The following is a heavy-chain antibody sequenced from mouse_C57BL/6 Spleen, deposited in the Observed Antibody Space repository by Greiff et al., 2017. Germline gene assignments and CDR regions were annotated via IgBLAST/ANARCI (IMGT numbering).Heavy chain of an antibody. CDR2: IHPNSGST. D-gene: IGHD1-1*01. CDR1: GYTFTSYW. J-gene: IGHJ1*03. Sequence: QVQLQQPGAELVKPGASVKLSCKASGYTFTSYWMHWVKQRPGQGLEWIGMIHPNSGSTNYNEKFKSKATLTVDKSSSTAYMQLSSLTSEDSAVYYCARSRDYYGSSSYWDFEVWGTGTTVTVSS. CDR3: ARSRDYYGSSSYWDFEV. V-gene: IGHV1-64*01.